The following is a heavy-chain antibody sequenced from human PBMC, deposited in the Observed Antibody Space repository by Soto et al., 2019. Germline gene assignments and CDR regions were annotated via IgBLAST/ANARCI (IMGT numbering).Heavy chain of an antibody. V-gene: IGHV4-59*01. CDR1: GGSISSYY. D-gene: IGHD3-22*01. CDR3: ARGTMMEYYFDY. J-gene: IGHJ4*02. CDR2: IYYSGST. Sequence: PSETLSLTCTVSGGSISSYYWSWIRQPPGKGLEWIGYIYYSGSTNYNPSLKSRVTISVDTSKNQFSLKLSSVTAADTAVYYCARGTMMEYYFDYWGQGTLVTVSS.